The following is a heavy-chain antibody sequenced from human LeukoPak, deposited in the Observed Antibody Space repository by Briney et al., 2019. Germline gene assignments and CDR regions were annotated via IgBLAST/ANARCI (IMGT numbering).Heavy chain of an antibody. CDR3: ARRATSGNYQMLHFDS. Sequence: SETLSLTCAVYGGSFSGYYWSWTRQPPGKGLEWIGHIQHSGSTYNNPSLRSRIIMSVDTSKNQFSLTLSSVTAADTAIYYCARRATSGNYQMLHFDSWGQGILVTVSS. CDR1: GGSFSGYY. V-gene: IGHV4-34*10. J-gene: IGHJ4*01. CDR2: IQHSGST. D-gene: IGHD1-7*01.